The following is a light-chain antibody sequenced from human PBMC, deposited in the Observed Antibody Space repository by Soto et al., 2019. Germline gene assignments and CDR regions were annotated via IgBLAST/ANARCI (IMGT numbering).Light chain of an antibody. CDR3: QLWDRNSDRYV. CDR1: NSGSES. V-gene: IGLV3-21*02. J-gene: IGLJ1*01. Sequence: SYELSQPPAVSFAPEQTARITCGGNNSGSESLQWFQQQQGQAPVLVVYDDSERPTGITQRFSGSKSGNTATLTITRVEAGDEADYYCQLWDRNSDRYVFGTGTKVTVL. CDR2: DDS.